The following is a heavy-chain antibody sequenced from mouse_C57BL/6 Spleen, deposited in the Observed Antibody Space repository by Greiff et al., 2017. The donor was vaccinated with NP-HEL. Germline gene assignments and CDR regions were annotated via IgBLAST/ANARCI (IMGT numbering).Heavy chain of an antibody. Sequence: DVQLQESGAELVKPGASVKLSCTASGFNIKDYYMHWVKQRTEQGLEWIGRIDPEDGETKYAPKFQGKATITADTSSNTAHLQLSSLTSEDTAVYNCASATTVVASDYWGQGTTLTVSS. V-gene: IGHV14-2*01. CDR1: GFNIKDYY. J-gene: IGHJ2*01. CDR2: IDPEDGET. D-gene: IGHD1-1*01. CDR3: ASATTVVASDY.